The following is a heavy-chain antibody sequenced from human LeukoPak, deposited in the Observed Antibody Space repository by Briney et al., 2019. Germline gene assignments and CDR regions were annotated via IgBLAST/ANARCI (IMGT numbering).Heavy chain of an antibody. CDR3: ARQVYCSSTSCNVRAFDI. J-gene: IGHJ3*02. CDR2: INHSGST. V-gene: IGHV4-34*01. Sequence: PSETLSLTCAVYGGSFSGYYWSWIRQPPGKGLEWIGDINHSGSTNYNPSLKSRVTISVDTSKNQFTLKLSSVTAADTAVYYCARQVYCSSTSCNVRAFDIWGQGTMVTVSS. D-gene: IGHD2-2*01. CDR1: GGSFSGYY.